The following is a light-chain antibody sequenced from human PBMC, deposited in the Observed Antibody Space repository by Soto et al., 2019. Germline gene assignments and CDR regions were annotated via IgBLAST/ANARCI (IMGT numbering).Light chain of an antibody. J-gene: IGKJ1*01. CDR3: QQYNKWPLT. CDR2: AVS. V-gene: IGKV3-15*01. CDR1: QSVSSN. Sequence: EIMMTQSPGTLSASPGERATLSCRASQSVSSNLAWYQQKPGHAPRLLIYAVSTRATGIPARFSGSGSGTEFTLTISRLESEDFAVYYCQQYNKWPLTFGQGTKVEIK.